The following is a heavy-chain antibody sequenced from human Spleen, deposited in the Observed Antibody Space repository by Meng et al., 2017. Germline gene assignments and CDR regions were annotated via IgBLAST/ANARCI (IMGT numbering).Heavy chain of an antibody. Sequence: SETLSLTCTVSGGSVNSYYWSWVRQPPGMGLEWIGYVYSSGSTNYNPSLESRVTLSVDTSKNQFSLKLSSVTAADTAVYYCARDSLRLGESSLEDSAHVTFWGQGTLVTVSS. J-gene: IGHJ4*02. CDR2: VYSSGST. D-gene: IGHD3-16*02. V-gene: IGHV4-59*02. CDR3: ARDSLRLGESSLEDSAHVTF. CDR1: GGSVNSYY.